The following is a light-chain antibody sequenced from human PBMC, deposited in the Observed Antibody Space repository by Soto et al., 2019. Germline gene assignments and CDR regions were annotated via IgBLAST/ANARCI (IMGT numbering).Light chain of an antibody. J-gene: IGKJ4*01. V-gene: IGKV1-9*01. Sequence: IQLTQSPSSLSASVGDRVTITCRASQGISSYLAWYQQKPGKAPKLLIYAASTLQSGVPSRFSGSGSGTHFTLTISSLQTEDFATYYCQQLNSYPLTFGGGTKVDIK. CDR3: QQLNSYPLT. CDR2: AAS. CDR1: QGISSY.